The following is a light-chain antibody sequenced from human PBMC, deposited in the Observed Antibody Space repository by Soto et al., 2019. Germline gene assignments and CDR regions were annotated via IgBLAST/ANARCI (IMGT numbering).Light chain of an antibody. Sequence: ESVLTQSPGTVSLSPGERATLSCRASQSVSSYLAWYQQKPGQAPRLLIYGASTRATGIPARFSGSGSGTEFTLTISSLQSEDFAVYYCQQYNNWPPWTFGQGTKVDIK. J-gene: IGKJ1*01. CDR3: QQYNNWPPWT. CDR1: QSVSSY. V-gene: IGKV3-15*01. CDR2: GAS.